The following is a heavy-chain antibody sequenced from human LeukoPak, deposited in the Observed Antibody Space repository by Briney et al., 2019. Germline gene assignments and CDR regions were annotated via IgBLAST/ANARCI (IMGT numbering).Heavy chain of an antibody. V-gene: IGHV1-2*04. CDR1: GYTFTGYY. D-gene: IGHD3-9*01. Sequence: GASVKVSCKASGYTFTGYYMHWVRQAPGQGLEWMEWINPNSGGTNYAQKFQGWVTMTGDTSISTAYMELSRLRSDDTAVYYCARAATQYYDILTGSPGMDVWGQGTTVTVSS. CDR3: ARAATQYYDILTGSPGMDV. CDR2: INPNSGGT. J-gene: IGHJ6*02.